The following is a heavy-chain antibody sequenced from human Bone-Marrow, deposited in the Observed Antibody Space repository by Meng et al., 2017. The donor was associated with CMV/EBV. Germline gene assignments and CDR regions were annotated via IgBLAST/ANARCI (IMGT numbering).Heavy chain of an antibody. Sequence: SLKISCAASGFTFDDYAMHWVRQAPGKGLEWVSGISWNSGSIGYADSVKGRFTISRDNAKNSLYLQMNSLRAEDTALYYCAKDLGWFRIAAYVMDVWGQGTTVTVSS. CDR2: ISWNSGSI. D-gene: IGHD6-25*01. CDR1: GFTFDDYA. CDR3: AKDLGWFRIAAYVMDV. J-gene: IGHJ6*02. V-gene: IGHV3-9*01.